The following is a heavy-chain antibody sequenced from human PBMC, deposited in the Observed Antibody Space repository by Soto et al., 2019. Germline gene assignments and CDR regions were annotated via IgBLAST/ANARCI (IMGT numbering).Heavy chain of an antibody. CDR3: ARVDCSSTSCYYYYYYGMGV. CDR1: GGTFSSYA. V-gene: IGHV1-69*01. D-gene: IGHD2-2*01. J-gene: IGHJ6*02. CDR2: IIPIFGTA. Sequence: QVQLVQSGAEVKKPGSSVKVSCKASGGTFSSYAISWVRQAPGQGLEWMGGIIPIFGTANYAQKFQGRVTITADESTSTAYMELSSLRSEDTAVYYCARVDCSSTSCYYYYYYGMGVWGQGTTVTVSS.